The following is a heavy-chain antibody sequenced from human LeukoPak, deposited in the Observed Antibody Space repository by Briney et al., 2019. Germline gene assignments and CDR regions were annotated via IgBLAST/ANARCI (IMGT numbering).Heavy chain of an antibody. CDR3: AKALYSGSYLYYFDY. CDR2: ISGSSGST. V-gene: IGHV3-23*01. Sequence: GGSLRLSCVASGFTSGVYAMSWVRQAPGKGLEWVSAISGSSGSTYYADSVKGRFTISRDNSKNTLYLQMNSLRAEDTAVYYCAKALYSGSYLYYFDYWGQGTLVTVSS. D-gene: IGHD1-26*01. CDR1: GFTSGVYA. J-gene: IGHJ4*02.